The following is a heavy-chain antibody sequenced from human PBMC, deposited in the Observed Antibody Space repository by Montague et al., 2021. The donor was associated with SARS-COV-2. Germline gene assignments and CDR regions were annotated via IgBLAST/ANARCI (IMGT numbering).Heavy chain of an antibody. CDR2: IYYSGST. CDR1: GGSFSGYY. J-gene: IGHJ3*02. V-gene: IGHV4-59*01. D-gene: IGHD3-22*01. CDR3: ARTGDNTGYYSSGYLPFLM. Sequence: SETLSLTCAVYGGSFSGYYWSWIRQPPGKGLEWIGYIYYSGSTNYNPSLKTRVTISLDTSKNQFSLRLSSVTAADTAVYFCARTGDNTGYYSSGYLPFLMWGQGTMVTVSS.